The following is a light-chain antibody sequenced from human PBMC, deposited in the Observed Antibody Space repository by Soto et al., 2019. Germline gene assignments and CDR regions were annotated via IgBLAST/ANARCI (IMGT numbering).Light chain of an antibody. J-gene: IGLJ1*01. Sequence: QSALTQPASVSGSPGQSITISCTGTSSDVGLYDYVSWYQQHPGKAPKLMIHDVIKRPSGVSNRLSGSKSGNTASLTISVLQGEDEAAYYCSSYTNSNTHVFCTGTKLTVL. CDR3: SSYTNSNTHV. CDR1: SSDVGLYDY. V-gene: IGLV2-14*01. CDR2: DVI.